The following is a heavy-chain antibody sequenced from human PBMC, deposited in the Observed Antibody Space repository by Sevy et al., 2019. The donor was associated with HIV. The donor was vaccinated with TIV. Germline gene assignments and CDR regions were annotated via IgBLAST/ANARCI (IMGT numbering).Heavy chain of an antibody. V-gene: IGHV4-39*01. CDR1: GGSISSSSYY. Sequence: SETLSLTCTVSGGSISSSSYYWGWIRQPPGKGLEWIGSIYYSGSTYYNPSLKSRVTISVDTSKNQFSLKLSSVTAAVTAVYYCARHDYGDYGGVDYWGQGTLVTVSS. D-gene: IGHD4-17*01. CDR2: IYYSGST. CDR3: ARHDYGDYGGVDY. J-gene: IGHJ4*02.